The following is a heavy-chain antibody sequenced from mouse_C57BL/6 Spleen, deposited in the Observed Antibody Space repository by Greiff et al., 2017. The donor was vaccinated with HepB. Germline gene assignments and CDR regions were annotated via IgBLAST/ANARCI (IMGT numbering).Heavy chain of an antibody. J-gene: IGHJ2*01. D-gene: IGHD1-1*01. CDR2: IDPANGNT. CDR3: AREGVYCDGSSYFDY. CDR1: GFNIKNTY. Sequence: EVQLQQSVTELVRPGASVKLSCTASGFNIKNTYMHWVKQRPEQGLEWIGRIDPANGNTKYAPKFQGKATITVDTSSNTAYLQLSSLTSEDTAIYSGAREGVYCDGSSYFDYWGQGTTLTVSS. V-gene: IGHV14-3*01.